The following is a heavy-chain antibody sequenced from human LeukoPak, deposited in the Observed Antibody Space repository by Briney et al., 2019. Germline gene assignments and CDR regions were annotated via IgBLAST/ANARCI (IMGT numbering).Heavy chain of an antibody. CDR3: AKEEGYYYDSGGYYVEYFQH. Sequence: GGSLRLSCAASGFTFSSYAMSWVRQAPGKGLEWVSTISGSDGTTYYADSVKGRFTFSGDNSKNTLYLQMNSLRAEDTAVYYCAKEEGYYYDSGGYYVEYFQHWGQGTLVTVSS. CDR1: GFTFSSYA. V-gene: IGHV3-23*01. J-gene: IGHJ1*01. D-gene: IGHD3-22*01. CDR2: ISGSDGTT.